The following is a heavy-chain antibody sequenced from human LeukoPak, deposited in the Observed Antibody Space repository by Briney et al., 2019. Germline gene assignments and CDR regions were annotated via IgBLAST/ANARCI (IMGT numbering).Heavy chain of an antibody. CDR3: ARDLNWETY. CDR2: IKPDGSQI. V-gene: IGHV3-7*01. J-gene: IGHJ4*02. D-gene: IGHD1-1*01. Sequence: GGSLRLSCAASGFTFSSYWMTWVRQAPGKGLEWVANIKPDGSQIYYVDSVKGRFTISRDNAKNSLYLQMDSLRAEDTAVYYCARDLNWETYWGQGTLVTVSS. CDR1: GFTFSSYW.